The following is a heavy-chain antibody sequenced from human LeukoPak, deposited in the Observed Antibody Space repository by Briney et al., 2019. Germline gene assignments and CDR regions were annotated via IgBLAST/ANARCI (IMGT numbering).Heavy chain of an antibody. CDR1: GFTFSSYS. J-gene: IGHJ6*04. V-gene: IGHV3-21*01. CDR2: ISSSSSYI. D-gene: IGHD2-15*01. CDR3: AGYCSGGSCYYYYYGMDV. Sequence: GGSLRLSCAASGFTFSSYSMNWVRQAPGKGLEWVSSISSSSSYIYYADSVKGRFTISRDNAKNSLYLQMNSLRAEDTAVYYCAGYCSGGSCYYYYYGMDVWGKGTTVTVSS.